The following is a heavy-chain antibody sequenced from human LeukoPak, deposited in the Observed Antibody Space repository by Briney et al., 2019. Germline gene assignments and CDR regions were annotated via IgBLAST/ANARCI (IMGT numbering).Heavy chain of an antibody. CDR2: ITGSGDRT. CDR3: AKDRMGPVNY. J-gene: IGHJ4*02. V-gene: IGHV3-23*01. CDR1: GFTFTNHS. D-gene: IGHD3-16*02. Sequence: GGTLRLSCAASGFTFTNHSMSWVRQALGKGLEWVSAITGSGDRTYYADSVKGRFTISRDNSENTLYLRMNSLRAEDTALYYCAKDRMGPVNYWGQGTLVTVSS.